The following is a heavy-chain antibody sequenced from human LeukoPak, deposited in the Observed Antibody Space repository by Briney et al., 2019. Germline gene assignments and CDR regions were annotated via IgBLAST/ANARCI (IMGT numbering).Heavy chain of an antibody. CDR3: AKGVAVVVVPAAMDY. D-gene: IGHD2-2*01. CDR1: GFTFSSYG. Sequence: GGSLRLSCAASGFTFSSYGMHWVRQAPGKGLEWVAVISYDGSNKYYADSVKGRFTISRDNSKNTLYLQMNSLRAEDTAVNYCAKGVAVVVVPAAMDYWGQGTLVTVSS. J-gene: IGHJ4*02. V-gene: IGHV3-30*18. CDR2: ISYDGSNK.